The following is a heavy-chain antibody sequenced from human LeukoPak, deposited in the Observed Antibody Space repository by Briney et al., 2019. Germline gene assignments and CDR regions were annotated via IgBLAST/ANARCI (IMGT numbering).Heavy chain of an antibody. V-gene: IGHV3-21*01. D-gene: IGHD2-2*02. CDR3: AREHCSSTSCYIDY. Sequence: PGGSLRLSCAASGFTFSNYAMTWVRQAPGKGLEWVSSISSSSSYIYYADSVKGRFTISRDNAKNSLYLQMNSLRAEDTAVYYCAREHCSSTSCYIDYWGQGTLVTVSS. CDR2: ISSSSSYI. J-gene: IGHJ4*02. CDR1: GFTFSNYA.